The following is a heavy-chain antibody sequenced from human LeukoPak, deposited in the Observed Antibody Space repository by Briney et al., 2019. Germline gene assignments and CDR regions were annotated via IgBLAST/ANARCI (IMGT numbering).Heavy chain of an antibody. CDR1: GYTFTSYD. V-gene: IGHV1-8*01. Sequence: GASVTVSCKASGYTFTSYDINWVRQATGQGLEWMGWMNPNSGNTGYAQKFQGRVTMTRNTSISTAYMELSSLRSEDTAVYYCARGLGSGGSWTYYYYYYGMDVWGQGTTVTVSS. CDR3: ARGLGSGGSWTYYYYYYGMDV. CDR2: MNPNSGNT. D-gene: IGHD2-15*01. J-gene: IGHJ6*02.